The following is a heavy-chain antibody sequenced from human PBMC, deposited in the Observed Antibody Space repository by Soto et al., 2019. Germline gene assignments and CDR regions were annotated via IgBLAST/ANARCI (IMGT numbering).Heavy chain of an antibody. D-gene: IGHD6-6*01. V-gene: IGHV2-5*02. J-gene: IGHJ4*02. CDR3: AHRNERIAARRGFDY. CDR1: GFSLSTSGVG. CDR2: IYWDDDK. Sequence: QITLKESGPTLVKPTQTLTLTCTFSGFSLSTSGVGVGWIRQPPGKALEWLALIYWDDDKRYSPSLKSRLTIXXDXSXXQVVLTMTNMDPVDTATYYCAHRNERIAARRGFDYWGQGTLVTVSS.